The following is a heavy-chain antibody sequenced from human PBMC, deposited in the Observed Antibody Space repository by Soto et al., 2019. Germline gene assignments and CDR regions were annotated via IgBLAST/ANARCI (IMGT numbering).Heavy chain of an antibody. CDR3: VRTSLVVAAATPHDD. CDR2: INSDGSST. J-gene: IGHJ4*02. Sequence: EVQLVESGGGLVQPGGSLRLSCAASGFTFSSYWMHWVRQSPGKGMVWVSRINSDGSSTNYADSVTGRFTISRDNAKNTLYLQRNSLRAEDTAVYYCVRTSLVVAAATPHDDWGQVTLVTVSS. V-gene: IGHV3-74*01. D-gene: IGHD2-15*01. CDR1: GFTFSSYW.